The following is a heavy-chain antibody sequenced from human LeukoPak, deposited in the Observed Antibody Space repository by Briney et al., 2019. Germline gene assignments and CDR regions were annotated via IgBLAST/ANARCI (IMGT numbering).Heavy chain of an antibody. V-gene: IGHV3-53*01. D-gene: IGHD6-13*01. Sequence: SGGSLRLSCAASGFTFSSYAMSWARQAPGKGLEWVSVIYSGGSTYYADSVKGRFTISRDNSKNTLYLQMNSLRAEDTAVYYCARGHSSSWYYFDYWGQGTLVTVSS. CDR3: ARGHSSSWYYFDY. J-gene: IGHJ4*02. CDR2: IYSGGST. CDR1: GFTFSSYA.